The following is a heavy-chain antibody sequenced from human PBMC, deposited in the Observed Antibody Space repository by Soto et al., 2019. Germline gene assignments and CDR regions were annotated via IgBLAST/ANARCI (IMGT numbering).Heavy chain of an antibody. J-gene: IGHJ4*02. CDR3: AKDMKWGGMTTIHYFDS. D-gene: IGHD4-17*01. Sequence: EVQLVESGGGLVQPGRSLRLSCVASGFIADDYAMHWVRQAPGKGLEWVSGISANSDTKDYADSVKGRFTISRYNAKKSLFLQMNSLRPEDTALYYCAKDMKWGGMTTIHYFDSWGQGTLVTVSS. CDR2: ISANSDTK. V-gene: IGHV3-9*02. CDR1: GFIADDYA.